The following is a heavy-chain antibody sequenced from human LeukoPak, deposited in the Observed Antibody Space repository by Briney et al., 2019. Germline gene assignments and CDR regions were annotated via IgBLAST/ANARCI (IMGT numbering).Heavy chain of an antibody. Sequence: GGSLRLSCAASGFIFSNYGMHWVRQAPGKGLEWVAFIRYDESNKFYADSVKGRFTISRDNSKNPLFLQMNSLRTEDTAVYFCATMQGREGVAWFDPWGQGTLVTVSS. CDR1: GFIFSNYG. CDR2: IRYDESNK. J-gene: IGHJ5*02. V-gene: IGHV3-30*02. D-gene: IGHD1-26*01. CDR3: ATMQGREGVAWFDP.